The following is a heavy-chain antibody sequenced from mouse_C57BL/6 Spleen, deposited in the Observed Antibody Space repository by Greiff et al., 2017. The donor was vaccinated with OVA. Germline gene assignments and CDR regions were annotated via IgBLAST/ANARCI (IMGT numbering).Heavy chain of an antibody. Sequence: VQGVESGAELVRPGASVKLSCKASGYTFTDYYINWVKQRPGQGLEWIARIYPGSGNTYYNEKFKGKATLTAEKSSSTAYMQLSSLTSEDSAVYFCASATTVVANYAMDYWGQGTSVTVSS. J-gene: IGHJ4*01. V-gene: IGHV1-76*01. CDR2: IYPGSGNT. D-gene: IGHD1-1*01. CDR1: GYTFTDYY. CDR3: ASATTVVANYAMDY.